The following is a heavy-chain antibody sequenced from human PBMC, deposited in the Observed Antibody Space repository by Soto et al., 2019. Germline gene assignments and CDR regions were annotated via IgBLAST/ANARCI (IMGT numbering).Heavy chain of an antibody. CDR3: ARRGLNDPFAP. V-gene: IGHV4-39*01. D-gene: IGHD1-1*01. J-gene: IGHJ5*02. Sequence: SETLSLTCTVSGGSINISGYYWGWLRQPPGKGLEWIGSIFYTGSTYYNPSVKSRVSMSVDTSKNQFSLKLSSVTAADTAVYYRARRGLNDPFAPWGQGTLVTVSS. CDR1: GGSINISGYY. CDR2: IFYTGST.